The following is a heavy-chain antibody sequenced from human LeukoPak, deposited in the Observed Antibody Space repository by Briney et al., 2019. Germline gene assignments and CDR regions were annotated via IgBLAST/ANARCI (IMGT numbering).Heavy chain of an antibody. Sequence: GGSLRLSCAASGFTFSSYSMNWVRQAPGKGLEWVSSISSSSSYIYYADSVKGRFTISRDNAKNSLYLQMNSLRAEDTAMYYCAKDRSAPHMLWNAFDIWGQGTMVTVSS. CDR1: GFTFSSYS. V-gene: IGHV3-21*01. CDR2: ISSSSSYI. D-gene: IGHD2-8*01. J-gene: IGHJ3*02. CDR3: AKDRSAPHMLWNAFDI.